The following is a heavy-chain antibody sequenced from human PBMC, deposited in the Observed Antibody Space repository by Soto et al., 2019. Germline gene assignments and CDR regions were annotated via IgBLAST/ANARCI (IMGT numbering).Heavy chain of an antibody. J-gene: IGHJ6*02. CDR1: GDSVSGGYY. V-gene: IGHV4-31*01. CDR3: ARDRGSYGMDV. Sequence: QVQLQESGPGLVKPSQTLSLTCTVSGDSVSGGYYWSWVRQRPRKGLEWIGYVSPIGTPYYSPSLNSPVSISIDTSKNQLSLEVRSVTAAATAVYYCARDRGSYGMDVWGQGTTVTVSS. CDR2: VSPIGTP.